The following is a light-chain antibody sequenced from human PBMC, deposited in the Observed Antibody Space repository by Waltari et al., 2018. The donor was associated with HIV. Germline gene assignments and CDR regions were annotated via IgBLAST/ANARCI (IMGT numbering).Light chain of an antibody. Sequence: DIQMTQSPSSLSASVGDRVTITCRASQSISSYLNWYQQNPGKAPKLLIYAASSLQSGVPSRFSGSGSGTDFTLTISSLQPEDFATYYCQQSYSTPQTFGQVTKVEIK. CDR3: QQSYSTPQT. CDR2: AAS. V-gene: IGKV1-39*01. CDR1: QSISSY. J-gene: IGKJ1*01.